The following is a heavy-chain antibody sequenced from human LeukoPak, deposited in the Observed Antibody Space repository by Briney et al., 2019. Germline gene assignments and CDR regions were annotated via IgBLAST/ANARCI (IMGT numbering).Heavy chain of an antibody. Sequence: ASVKVSCKASGCTFTSYYMHWVRQAPGQGLEWMGIINPSGGSTNSAQKFLGRVTITADESTSTIYMEVSGLKSEDTAVYYCARCLEKGDCYLGYFQHWGQGTLVIVSS. CDR3: ARCLEKGDCYLGYFQH. CDR2: INPSGGST. D-gene: IGHD2-21*02. V-gene: IGHV1-46*01. CDR1: GCTFTSYY. J-gene: IGHJ1*01.